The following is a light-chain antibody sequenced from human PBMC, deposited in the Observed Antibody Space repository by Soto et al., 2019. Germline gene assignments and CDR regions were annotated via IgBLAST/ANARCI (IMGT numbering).Light chain of an antibody. CDR2: GAS. CDR1: QNLSRN. J-gene: IGKJ2*01. CDR3: QHYDNWPHT. V-gene: IGKV3-15*01. Sequence: EVVMTQSPATLSVSPGERATLSCRASQNLSRNLAWYQQQPGQAPRLLIYGASTRATGIPARFSRSLSGTDFTLTISSLQSEDFAVYYCQHYDNWPHTFGQGPKLEIK.